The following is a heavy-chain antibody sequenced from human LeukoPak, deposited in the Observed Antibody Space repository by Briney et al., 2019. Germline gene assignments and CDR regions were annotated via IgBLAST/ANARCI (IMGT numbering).Heavy chain of an antibody. Sequence: GESLKISCEVSEYNFTTYWIGWVRQMPGKGLEWMGIISPDDSETRYSPSFLGHVTISADDSIRTAYLQWSSLKASDTAMYYCARLGGYTYAYEADYWGQGTLVTVSS. J-gene: IGHJ4*02. CDR2: ISPDDSET. V-gene: IGHV5-51*01. CDR1: EYNFTTYW. CDR3: ARLGGYTYAYEADY. D-gene: IGHD5-18*01.